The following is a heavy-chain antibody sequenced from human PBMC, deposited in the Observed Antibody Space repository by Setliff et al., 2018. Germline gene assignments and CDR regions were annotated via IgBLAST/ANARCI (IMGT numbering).Heavy chain of an antibody. CDR3: ASGIINFGGVISY. J-gene: IGHJ4*02. D-gene: IGHD3-16*01. CDR1: GFTVSSFS. Sequence: GGSLRLSCAASGFTVSSFSMHWVRQAPVKGLDWVATLSDDGSNEFYVDSVKGRFTISRENAKNTVYLEMNSLRAEDTAVYYCASGIINFGGVISYWGRGTLVTVSS. CDR2: LSDDGSNE. V-gene: IGHV3-30*03.